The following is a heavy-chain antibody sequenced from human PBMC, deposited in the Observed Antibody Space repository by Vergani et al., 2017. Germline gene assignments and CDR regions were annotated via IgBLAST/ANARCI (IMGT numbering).Heavy chain of an antibody. D-gene: IGHD3-10*01. V-gene: IGHV4-34*01. J-gene: IGHJ6*03. Sequence: QVQLQQWGAGLLKPSETLSLTCAVYGGSFSGYYWSWIRQPPGKGLEWIGEINHSGSTNYNPSLKSRVTISVDTSKNQFSLKLSSVTAPDTAVYYCARATSITPAVGYYCYMDVWGKGTMITVSS. CDR2: INHSGST. CDR1: GGSFSGYY. CDR3: ARATSITPAVGYYCYMDV.